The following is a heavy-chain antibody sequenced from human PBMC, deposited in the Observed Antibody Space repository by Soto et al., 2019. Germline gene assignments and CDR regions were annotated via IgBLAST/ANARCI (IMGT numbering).Heavy chain of an antibody. J-gene: IGHJ3*02. Sequence: GASVKVSCKASGYTFTIYDINWVRQATGQGLEWMGWMNPNSGNTGYAQKFQGRVTMTRNTSISTAYMELSSLRSEDTAVYYCTYYDFWSGYPRGAFDIWGQGTMVTVSS. CDR2: MNPNSGNT. V-gene: IGHV1-8*01. D-gene: IGHD3-3*01. CDR3: TYYDFWSGYPRGAFDI. CDR1: GYTFTIYD.